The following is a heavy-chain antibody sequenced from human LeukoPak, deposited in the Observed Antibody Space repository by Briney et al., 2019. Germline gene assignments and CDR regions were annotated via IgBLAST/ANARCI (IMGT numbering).Heavy chain of an antibody. CDR3: AKDGSKSSWYSVALSLDY. CDR1: GFTFSSYG. CDR2: ISYDGSNK. Sequence: GGSLRLSCAASGFTFSSYGMHWVRQAPGKGLEWVAVISYDGSNKYYADSVKGRFTISRDNSKNTLYLQMISLRAEDTAVYYCAKDGSKSSWYSVALSLDYWGQGTLVTVSS. D-gene: IGHD6-13*01. J-gene: IGHJ4*02. V-gene: IGHV3-30*18.